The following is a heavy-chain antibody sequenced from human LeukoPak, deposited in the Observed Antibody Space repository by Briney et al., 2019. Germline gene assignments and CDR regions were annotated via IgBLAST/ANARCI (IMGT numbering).Heavy chain of an antibody. J-gene: IGHJ3*02. CDR2: IPYDGSNK. CDR3: AKDMVVRGVDDAFDI. D-gene: IGHD3-10*01. CDR1: GFTFSSYG. Sequence: PGGSLRLSCAASGFTFSSYGMHWVRQAPGKGLEWVAVIPYDGSNKYYADSVKGRFTISRDNSKNTLYLQMNSLRAEDTAVYYCAKDMVVRGVDDAFDIWGQGTMVTVSS. V-gene: IGHV3-30*18.